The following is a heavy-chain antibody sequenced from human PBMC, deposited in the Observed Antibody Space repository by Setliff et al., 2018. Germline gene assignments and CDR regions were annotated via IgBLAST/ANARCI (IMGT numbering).Heavy chain of an antibody. D-gene: IGHD3-22*01. V-gene: IGHV1-18*01. CDR2: ISAYNGNT. Sequence: ASVKVSCKASGYTFTSYGISWVRQAPGQGLEWMGWISAYNGNTNYAQKLQGRVTMTTDTSTSTAYMELRSLRSDDTVVYYCARELRPGPQAKYYYDSSGYSPFDIWGQGTMVTVSS. J-gene: IGHJ3*02. CDR1: GYTFTSYG. CDR3: ARELRPGPQAKYYYDSSGYSPFDI.